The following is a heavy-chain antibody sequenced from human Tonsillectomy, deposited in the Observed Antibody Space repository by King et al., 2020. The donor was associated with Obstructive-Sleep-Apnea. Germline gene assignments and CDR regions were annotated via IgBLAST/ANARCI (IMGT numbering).Heavy chain of an antibody. V-gene: IGHV3-64D*06. CDR1: VVTFSSYA. Sequence: VQLVESGEGLGQPGGSLRLSCSASVVTFSSYAMHWVRQAPGNGLEYGSVICSSVGSTYYAGSVKGRFTISRDNSKNTLYLQISSLRAEDTVVYYCVKEHSDSSGLYYFDYCGQGTLVTVSP. CDR3: VKEHSDSSGLYYFDY. D-gene: IGHD6-19*01. CDR2: ICSSVGST. J-gene: IGHJ4*02.